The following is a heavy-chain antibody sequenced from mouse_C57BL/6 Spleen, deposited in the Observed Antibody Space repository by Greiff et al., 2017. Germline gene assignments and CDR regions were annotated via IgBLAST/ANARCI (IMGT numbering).Heavy chain of an antibody. CDR2: INPSNGGT. CDR3: ARRSNYYAMDY. Sequence: VQLQQPGTELVKPGASVKLSCKASGYTFNSYWMHWVTQRPGQGLEWIGNINPSNGGTTYNEKYKSKATLTVDKSSSTAYMQLSSLTSEDSAVYYCARRSNYYAMDYWGQGTSVTVSS. J-gene: IGHJ4*01. D-gene: IGHD2-5*01. CDR1: GYTFNSYW. V-gene: IGHV1-53*01.